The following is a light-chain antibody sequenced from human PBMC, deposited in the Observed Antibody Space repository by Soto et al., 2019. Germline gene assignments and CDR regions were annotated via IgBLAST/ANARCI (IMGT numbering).Light chain of an antibody. V-gene: IGKV2-28*01. CDR1: QSLLHSNGYNY. J-gene: IGKJ2*01. CDR2: LGR. Sequence: DIVMTQSPLSLPVTPGEPASISCRSSQSLLHSNGYNYLDWYLQKPGQSPQLLIYLGRNRASGVPDRFSGSGSGTDFTLKISRVEAEDVGVYYCMQALQTPYTFGQGTKLEIK. CDR3: MQALQTPYT.